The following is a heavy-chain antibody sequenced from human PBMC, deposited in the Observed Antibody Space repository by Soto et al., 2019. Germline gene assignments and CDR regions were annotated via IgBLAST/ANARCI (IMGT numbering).Heavy chain of an antibody. CDR2: IRSRSSYI. CDR3: ARVTLGYCISTSCFYDY. J-gene: IGHJ4*02. CDR1: GFTFSSYS. Sequence: EVQLVESGGGLVKPGGSLRLSCAASGFTFSSYSMNWVRQAPGKGLVWVSSIRSRSSYIYYADSWKGRFTISRDNAKNSLYLQMNSLRAEDTAVYYCARVTLGYCISTSCFYDYWGQGTLVTVSS. D-gene: IGHD2-2*01. V-gene: IGHV3-21*01.